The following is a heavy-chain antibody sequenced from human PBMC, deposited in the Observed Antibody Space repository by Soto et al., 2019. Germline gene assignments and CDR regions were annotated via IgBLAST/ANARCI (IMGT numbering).Heavy chain of an antibody. CDR1: GFTFSSYA. CDR3: ARRSSGWYFDY. Sequence: EVQLLESGGGLVQPGGSLXLSCAASGFTFSSYAMNWVRQAPGKGLEWVSVISGSGGSTYYADSVKGRFTISRDNSKNTLYLQMNSLRAEDTAVYYCARRSSGWYFDYWGQGTLVTVSS. CDR2: ISGSGGST. D-gene: IGHD6-19*01. V-gene: IGHV3-23*01. J-gene: IGHJ4*02.